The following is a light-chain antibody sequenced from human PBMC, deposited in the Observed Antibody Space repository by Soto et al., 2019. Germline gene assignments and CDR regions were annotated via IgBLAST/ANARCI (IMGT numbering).Light chain of an antibody. V-gene: IGKV3-15*01. CDR2: GAS. J-gene: IGKJ5*01. CDR1: QNIIRH. Sequence: LXWRASQNIIRHYLAWYQQKPGQAPRLLIYGASTRATGIPARFSGSGSGTEFTLTISSLHSEDFAVDYGQAYKSRHSSTSGQPIR. CDR3: QAYKSRHSST.